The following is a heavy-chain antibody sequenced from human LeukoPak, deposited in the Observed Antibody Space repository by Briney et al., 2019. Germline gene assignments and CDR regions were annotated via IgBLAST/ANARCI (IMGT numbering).Heavy chain of an antibody. V-gene: IGHV1-46*01. CDR1: GYTFTSYY. J-gene: IGHJ4*02. Sequence: ASVKVSCKASGYTFTSYYMHWVRQAPGQGLERMGIINPSGGSTSYAQKFQGRVTMTRDTSTTTVYMELSSLRSEDTAVYYCARDKVAGNPDYWGQGTLVTVSS. CDR2: INPSGGST. D-gene: IGHD6-19*01. CDR3: ARDKVAGNPDY.